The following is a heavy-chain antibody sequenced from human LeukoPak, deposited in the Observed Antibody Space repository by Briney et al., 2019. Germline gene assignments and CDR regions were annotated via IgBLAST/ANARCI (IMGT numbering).Heavy chain of an antibody. CDR2: ISSSSSTI. V-gene: IGHV3-48*01. CDR1: GFTFSSYS. CDR3: ARGYVDMVY. Sequence: GGSLRLSCAASGFTFSSYSMNWVRQAPGKGLEWVSYISSSSSTIYYADSVKGRFTISRDNAKNSLYLQMNSLRAEDTAVYYCARGYVDMVYWGQGTLVTVSS. D-gene: IGHD3-10*01. J-gene: IGHJ4*02.